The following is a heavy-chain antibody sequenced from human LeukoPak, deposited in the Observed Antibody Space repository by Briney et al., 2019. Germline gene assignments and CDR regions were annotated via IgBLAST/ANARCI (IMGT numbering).Heavy chain of an antibody. V-gene: IGHV6-1*01. D-gene: IGHD3-10*01. CDR3: ARAITIIRGTLSPFDY. CDR1: GDSFTSNSAA. J-gene: IGHJ4*02. Sequence: PSQTLSLTCAISGDSFTSNSAAWHWIRKSPSRGLEWLGRTYYRSNLFNDYAVSVKSRMTINPDTSKNQISLQLNSVTPEDTAVYYCARAITIIRGTLSPFDYWGQGTLVTVSS. CDR2: TYYRSNLFN.